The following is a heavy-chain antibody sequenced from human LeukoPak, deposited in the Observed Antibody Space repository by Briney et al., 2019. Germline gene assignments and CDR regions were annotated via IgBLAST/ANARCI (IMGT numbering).Heavy chain of an antibody. CDR1: GFTVSSNC. CDR3: ARTTVESGRYDAFDI. J-gene: IGHJ3*02. V-gene: IGHV3-53*01. Sequence: GGSLRLSCAASGFTVSSNCMSWVRQASEKGLEWVSILYSGGAAYYANSVEGRFTISRDNSKNTLYLQMNSLRVEDTAVYYCARTTVESGRYDAFDIWGQGTLVSVSS. CDR2: LYSGGAA. D-gene: IGHD4-23*01.